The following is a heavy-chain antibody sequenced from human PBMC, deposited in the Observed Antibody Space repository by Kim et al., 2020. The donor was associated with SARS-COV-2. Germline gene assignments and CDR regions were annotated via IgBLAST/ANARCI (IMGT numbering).Heavy chain of an antibody. CDR2: IVVGSGNT. CDR3: AAVPPVGGYFCMGV. D-gene: IGHD2-15*01. V-gene: IGHV1-58*01. CDR1: GFTFTSSA. J-gene: IGHJ6*02. Sequence: SVKVSCKASGFTFTSSAVQWVRQARGQRLEWIGWIVVGSGNTNYAQKFQERVTITRDMSTSTAYMELSSLRSEDTAVYYCAAVPPVGGYFCMGVWGQGNTGTGFS.